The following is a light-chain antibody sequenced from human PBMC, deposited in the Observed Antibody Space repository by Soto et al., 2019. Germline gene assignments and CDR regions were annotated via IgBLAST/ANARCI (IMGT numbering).Light chain of an antibody. Sequence: EIVMTQSPATLSVSPGERATLSCRASQSVSSNLAWYQHKPGQAXRLLIYGASTRATGIPARFSGSVSGTEFTLTISGLQSEDFAVYYGQQYNNWPPWTFGQGTKVDIK. CDR2: GAS. J-gene: IGKJ1*01. CDR1: QSVSSN. V-gene: IGKV3-15*01. CDR3: QQYNNWPPWT.